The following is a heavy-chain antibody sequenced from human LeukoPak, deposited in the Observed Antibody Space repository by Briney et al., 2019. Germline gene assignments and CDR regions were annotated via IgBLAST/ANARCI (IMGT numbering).Heavy chain of an antibody. CDR1: GYSISSGYY. D-gene: IGHD6-19*01. Sequence: PSETLSLTCTVSGYSISSGYYWGWIRQPPGKGLEWIGSIYHSGSTYYNPSLKSRVTIPVDTSKNQFSLKLSSVTAADTAVYYCAITVAGNDDYWGQGTLVTVSS. CDR2: IYHSGST. V-gene: IGHV4-38-2*02. CDR3: AITVAGNDDY. J-gene: IGHJ4*02.